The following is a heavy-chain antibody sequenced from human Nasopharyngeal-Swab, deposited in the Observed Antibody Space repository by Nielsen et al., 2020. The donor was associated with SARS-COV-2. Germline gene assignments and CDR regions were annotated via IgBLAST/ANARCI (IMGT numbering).Heavy chain of an antibody. D-gene: IGHD4-23*01. CDR1: GYSFTSCW. Sequence: GESLKISCKCSGYSFTSCWIGLVRQMPGKGLEWMGIISPGDSDTRYSPSFQGQVTISADKSISTAYLQWSSLKASDTAMYYCARRTTVVTRGPLDYWGQGTLVTVSS. V-gene: IGHV5-51*01. J-gene: IGHJ4*02. CDR3: ARRTTVVTRGPLDY. CDR2: ISPGDSDT.